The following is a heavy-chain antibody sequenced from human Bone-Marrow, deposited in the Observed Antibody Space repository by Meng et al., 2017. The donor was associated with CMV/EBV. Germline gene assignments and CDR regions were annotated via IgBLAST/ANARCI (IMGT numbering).Heavy chain of an antibody. D-gene: IGHD1-26*01. CDR1: GFTFSDYY. CDR3: TRDLYGGGATNDY. J-gene: IGHJ4*02. Sequence: GESLKISCAASGFTFSDYYMSWIRQAPGKGLEWVSYISSSGSTIYYADSVKVRFTISKDNAKNSLYLQMNSLRAEDTAVYYCTRDLYGGGATNDYWGQGTRVTVSS. V-gene: IGHV3-11*04. CDR2: ISSSGSTI.